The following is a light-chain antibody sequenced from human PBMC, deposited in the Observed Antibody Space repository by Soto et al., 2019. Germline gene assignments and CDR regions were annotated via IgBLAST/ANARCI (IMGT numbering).Light chain of an antibody. Sequence: EIVMTQSPATLSLSPGESATLSCKASQSVRTFLAWYQQKPGQTPRLLIYDASKRATGIPARFSGSGSGTDFTLTISSLEPEDFAVYYCQQRSNWPPALSFGGGTKWIS. CDR2: DAS. J-gene: IGKJ4*01. CDR1: QSVRTF. CDR3: QQRSNWPPALS. V-gene: IGKV3-11*01.